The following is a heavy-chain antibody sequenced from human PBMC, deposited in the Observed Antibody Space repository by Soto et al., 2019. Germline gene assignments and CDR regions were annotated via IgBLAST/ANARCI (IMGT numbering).Heavy chain of an antibody. D-gene: IGHD1-26*01. CDR3: ARFVRHQLPTIDY. Sequence: SXNVSCKAAGYTFTNYDINWVRQATGQGLEWLGWMNPTSGYTGYAQKFQGRVTMTGDTSISTAYMELSSLTSADTAVYYCARFVRHQLPTIDYWGQGALVTVSS. J-gene: IGHJ4*02. CDR2: MNPTSGYT. CDR1: GYTFTNYD. V-gene: IGHV1-8*01.